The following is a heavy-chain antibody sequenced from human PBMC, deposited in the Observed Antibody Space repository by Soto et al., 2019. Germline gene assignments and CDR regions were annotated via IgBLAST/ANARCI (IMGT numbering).Heavy chain of an antibody. CDR3: ARGDNSYGSYYYYYYGMDV. CDR1: GGSFSGYY. D-gene: IGHD5-18*01. J-gene: IGHJ6*02. Sequence: TSETLSLTCAVYGGSFSGYYWSWIRQPPGKGLEWIGEINHSGSTNYNPSLKSRVTISVDTSKNQFSLKLSSVTAADTAVYYCARGDNSYGSYYYYYYGMDVWGQGTTVTVSS. CDR2: INHSGST. V-gene: IGHV4-34*01.